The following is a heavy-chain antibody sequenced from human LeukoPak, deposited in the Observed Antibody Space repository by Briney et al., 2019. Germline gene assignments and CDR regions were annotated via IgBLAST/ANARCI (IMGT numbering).Heavy chain of an antibody. V-gene: IGHV3-23*01. J-gene: IGHJ4*02. CDR2: ISGSGGST. CDR1: GFTFSNAW. D-gene: IGHD3-10*01. CDR3: AKVWGSVSYPPTPFDY. Sequence: GGSLRLSCAASGFTFSNAWMSWVRQAPGKGLEWVSAISGSGGSTYYADSVKGRFTISRDNSKNTLYLQMNSLRAEDTAVYYCAKVWGSVSYPPTPFDYWGQGTLVTVSS.